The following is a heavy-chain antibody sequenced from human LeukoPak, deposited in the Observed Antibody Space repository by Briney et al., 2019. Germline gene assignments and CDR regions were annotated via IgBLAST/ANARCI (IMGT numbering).Heavy chain of an antibody. D-gene: IGHD6-13*01. Sequence: PSETLSLTCTVSGGSISSGGYYWSWIRQHPGKGLEWIGYIYYSGSTYYNPSLKSRVTISVDTSKNQFSLKLSSVTAADTAVYYCARGRRIAAALWGQGTLVTVSS. V-gene: IGHV4-31*03. CDR3: ARGRRIAAAL. J-gene: IGHJ4*02. CDR2: IYYSGST. CDR1: GGSISSGGYY.